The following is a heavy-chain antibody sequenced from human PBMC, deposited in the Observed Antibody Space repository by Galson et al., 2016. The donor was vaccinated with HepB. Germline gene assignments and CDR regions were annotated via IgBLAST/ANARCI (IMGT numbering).Heavy chain of an antibody. Sequence: SLRLSCAASAFTFSGYAMTWVRRAPGKGLEWVSTITDSGDITFYTNSVKGRFTISRDNSKNTLYLQMNSLRAEDTAVYYCAKDMWVDHRLDYWGQGTLVTVSS. CDR3: AKDMWVDHRLDY. J-gene: IGHJ4*02. CDR2: ITDSGDIT. CDR1: AFTFSGYA. V-gene: IGHV3-23*01. D-gene: IGHD5-12*01.